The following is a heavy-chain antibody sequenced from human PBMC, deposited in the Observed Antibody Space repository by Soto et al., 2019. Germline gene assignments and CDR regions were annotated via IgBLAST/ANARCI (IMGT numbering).Heavy chain of an antibody. CDR2: MNPNSGNT. V-gene: IGHV1-8*01. Sequence: ASVTVSFTASGYTFTSYDINLVRQATGQGLEWMGWMNPNSGNTGYAQKFQGRVTMTRNTSISTAYMELSSLRSEDTAVYYCARVPRPGYSSGWYLMGAFDIWGQGTMVNVSS. CDR3: ARVPRPGYSSGWYLMGAFDI. CDR1: GYTFTSYD. D-gene: IGHD6-19*01. J-gene: IGHJ3*02.